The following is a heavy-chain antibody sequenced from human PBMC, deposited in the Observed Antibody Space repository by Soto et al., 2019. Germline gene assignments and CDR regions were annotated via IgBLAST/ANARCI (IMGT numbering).Heavy chain of an antibody. CDR2: IWYDGSNK. CDR3: ARDIDWYSNSSGFDN. Sequence: QVQLVESGGGVVQPGRSLRLSCAASGFTFSSYGMHWVRQAPGTGLEWVAVIWYDGSNKHYADPVKGRFTISRDNSKNTLSLHMNSLRAEDTAIYYCARDIDWYSNSSGFDNWGQGTLVTVSS. V-gene: IGHV3-33*01. CDR1: GFTFSSYG. D-gene: IGHD1-26*01. J-gene: IGHJ4*02.